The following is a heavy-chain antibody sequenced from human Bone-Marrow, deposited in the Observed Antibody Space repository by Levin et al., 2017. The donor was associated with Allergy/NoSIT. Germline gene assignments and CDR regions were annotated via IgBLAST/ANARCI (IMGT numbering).Heavy chain of an antibody. CDR2: VSGSGGST. D-gene: IGHD3-16*01. V-gene: IGHV3-23*01. CDR1: GFTFSSYA. CDR3: AKPNDYSWGRYPYGMDV. Sequence: GGSLRLSCAASGFTFSSYAMSWVRQAPGKGLEWVSAVSGSGGSTYYADSVKGRFTISRDNSKNTLYLQMKRLRAEDTAVYYCAKPNDYSWGRYPYGMDVWGQGTTVTVSS. J-gene: IGHJ6*02.